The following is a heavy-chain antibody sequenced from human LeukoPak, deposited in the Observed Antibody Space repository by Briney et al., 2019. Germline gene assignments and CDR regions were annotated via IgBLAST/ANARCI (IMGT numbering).Heavy chain of an antibody. J-gene: IGHJ4*02. CDR1: GYTFTSYG. D-gene: IGHD6-13*01. Sequence: ASVKVSCKASGYTFTSYGISWVRQAPGQGLEWMGWISAYNGNTNYAQKLQGRVTMTTDTSTSTDYMELRSLRSDDTAVYYCGGGIAAAGVFDYWGQGALVTVSS. CDR2: ISAYNGNT. V-gene: IGHV1-18*01. CDR3: GGGIAAAGVFDY.